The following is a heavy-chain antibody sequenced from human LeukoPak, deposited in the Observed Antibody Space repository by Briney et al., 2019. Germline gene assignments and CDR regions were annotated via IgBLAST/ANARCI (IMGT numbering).Heavy chain of an antibody. D-gene: IGHD3-9*01. Sequence: PSETLSLTCAVYGGSFSGYHWSWIRHPPGKGLELVGEINHSGSTNTNPSLKSRVTISVDTSKNQFSLKLSSVSAADTAVYYCARLMPHYDILTGYKHYCDYWGQGTLVSVS. J-gene: IGHJ4*02. CDR1: GGSFSGYH. V-gene: IGHV4-34*01. CDR3: ARLMPHYDILTGYKHYCDY. CDR2: INHSGST.